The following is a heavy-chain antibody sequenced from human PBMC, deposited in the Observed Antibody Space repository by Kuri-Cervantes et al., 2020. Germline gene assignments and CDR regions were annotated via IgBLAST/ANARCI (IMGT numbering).Heavy chain of an antibody. V-gene: IGHV4-59*01. J-gene: IGHJ4*02. Sequence: ESLKISCTVSGGSISGSCFSWMRQPPGKGLEWIGYIYSGGSTNHNPSLKSRVTISIDASKNQFSLNLYSVTAEDTAVYYCAREGIAVAGHGGYDYWGQGTLVTVSS. D-gene: IGHD6-19*01. CDR3: AREGIAVAGHGGYDY. CDR1: GGSISGSC. CDR2: IYSGGST.